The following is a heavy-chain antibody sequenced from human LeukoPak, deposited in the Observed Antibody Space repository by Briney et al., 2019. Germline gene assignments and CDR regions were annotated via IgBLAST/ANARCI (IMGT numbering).Heavy chain of an antibody. Sequence: SETLSLTCTVSGGSISSYYWSWIRQPPGKGLEWIGYIYYSGSTNYNPSLKSRVTMSVDTSKNQFSLKLSSVTAADTAVYYCARTQTFGGVIVNWGQGTWSPSPQ. D-gene: IGHD3-16*02. CDR3: ARTQTFGGVIVN. CDR2: IYYSGST. V-gene: IGHV4-59*01. CDR1: GGSISSYY. J-gene: IGHJ4*02.